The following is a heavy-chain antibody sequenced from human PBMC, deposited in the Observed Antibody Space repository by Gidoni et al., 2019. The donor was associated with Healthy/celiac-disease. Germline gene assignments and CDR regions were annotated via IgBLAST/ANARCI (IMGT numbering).Heavy chain of an antibody. CDR3: ARDSVEMASKNWYFDL. D-gene: IGHD5-12*01. V-gene: IGHV4-59*01. J-gene: IGHJ2*01. CDR2: IYYSGST. CDR1: GGSISSYY. Sequence: QVQLQESGPGLVKPSETLSLTCTVSGGSISSYYWSWIRQPPGKGLEWIGHIYYSGSTNYNPSLKSRVTISVDTSKNQFSLKLSSVTAADTAVYYCARDSVEMASKNWYFDLWGRGTLVTVSS.